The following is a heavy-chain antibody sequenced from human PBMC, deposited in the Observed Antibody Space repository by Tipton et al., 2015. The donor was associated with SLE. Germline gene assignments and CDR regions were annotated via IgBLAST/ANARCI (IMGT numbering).Heavy chain of an antibody. J-gene: IGHJ3*02. CDR3: ARGEMDVFDI. V-gene: IGHV4-34*01. Sequence: LRLSCDVYGGSFSGYHWTWIRQLPEKGLEWIGEINHSGSTNHNPSLKSRVTISVDTSKNQVSLNLSSVTAADTAVYYCARGEMDVFDIWGQGTVVSVSS. CDR1: GGSFSGYH. CDR2: INHSGST.